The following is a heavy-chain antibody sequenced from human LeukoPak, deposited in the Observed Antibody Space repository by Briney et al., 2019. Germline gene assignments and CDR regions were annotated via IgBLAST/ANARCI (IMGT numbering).Heavy chain of an antibody. CDR3: ARHRWELLSNFDY. CDR2: IYHSGST. Sequence: SETLSLTCAVWGYSISSGYYWGWIRQPPGKGLEWIGSIYHSGSTYYNPSLKSRVTISVDTSKNQFSLKLSSVTAADTAVYYCARHRWELLSNFDYWGQGTLVTVSS. J-gene: IGHJ4*02. D-gene: IGHD1-26*01. CDR1: GYSISSGYY. V-gene: IGHV4-38-2*01.